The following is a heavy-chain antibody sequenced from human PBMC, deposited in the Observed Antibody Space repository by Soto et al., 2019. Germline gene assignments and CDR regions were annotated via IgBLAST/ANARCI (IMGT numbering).Heavy chain of an antibody. D-gene: IGHD2-21*01. V-gene: IGHV1-18*01. CDR1: GYTFNTFG. J-gene: IGHJ4*02. CDR2: ISGYGGKR. CDR3: SRGWEKFFVVNDF. Sequence: IQLMQSAGEVKRPGASVKVSCKASGYTFNTFGITWVRQAPGQGLEWMGCISGYGGKRDYSRKLKSRITMTADPSKSSSYMELRNLTSDDTAVYLCSRGWEKFFVVNDFWGQESLGTVTS.